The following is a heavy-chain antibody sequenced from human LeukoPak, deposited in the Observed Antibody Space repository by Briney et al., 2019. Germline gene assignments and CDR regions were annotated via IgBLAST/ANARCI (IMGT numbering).Heavy chain of an antibody. V-gene: IGHV3-23*01. CDR2: ISGSGGST. CDR1: GFTFSNFA. CDR3: AKSGPYCSSTSCNYFDY. J-gene: IGHJ4*02. D-gene: IGHD2-2*01. Sequence: GGSLRLSCAASGFTFSNFAMSWVRQAPGKGLEWVSAISGSGGSTYYADSVKGRFTISRDNSKNALFLHMNSLRAEDTAVYYCAKSGPYCSSTSCNYFDYWGQGTLVTVSS.